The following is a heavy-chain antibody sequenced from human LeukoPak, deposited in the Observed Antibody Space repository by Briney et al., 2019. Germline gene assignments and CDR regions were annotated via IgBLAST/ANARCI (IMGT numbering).Heavy chain of an antibody. CDR1: GFTFSSYW. V-gene: IGHV3-33*08. J-gene: IGHJ4*02. CDR3: ARAGKDGYNDY. CDR2: IWYDGSNK. D-gene: IGHD5-24*01. Sequence: GGSLRLSCAASGFTFSSYWMHWVRQAPGKGLEWVAVIWYDGSNKYYADSVKGRFTISRDNSKNTLYLQMNSLRAEDTAVYYCARAGKDGYNDYWGQGTLVTVSS.